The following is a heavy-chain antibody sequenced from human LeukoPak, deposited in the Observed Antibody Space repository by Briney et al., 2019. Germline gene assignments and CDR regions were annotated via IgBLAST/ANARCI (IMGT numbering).Heavy chain of an antibody. CDR2: VDYSGST. J-gene: IGHJ2*01. Sequence: SETLSLTCTVSGGSISSDYWSWIRQPPGKGLEWIGYVDYSGSTNYSPSLKSRVTISVDTSKNQFSLKLSFVTAADTAVYYCARVGPWCFDLWGRGTLITVSS. V-gene: IGHV4-59*01. CDR1: GGSISSDY. CDR3: ARVGPWCFDL.